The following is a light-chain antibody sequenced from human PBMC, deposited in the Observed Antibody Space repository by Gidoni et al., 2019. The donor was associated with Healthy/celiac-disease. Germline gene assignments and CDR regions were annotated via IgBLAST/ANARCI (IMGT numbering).Light chain of an antibody. V-gene: IGLV2-8*01. CDR3: SSYAGSNNQV. CDR2: EVS. J-gene: IGLJ1*01. Sequence: QSALTQPPSASGSPGQSVTISCTGPSSDVGGYNYVPWYQKHPGKAPNLMIYEVSKRPSGVPARFSGSQSGNTASLTVSVLQAEDEADYYCSSYAGSNNQVFGTGTKVTVL. CDR1: SSDVGGYNY.